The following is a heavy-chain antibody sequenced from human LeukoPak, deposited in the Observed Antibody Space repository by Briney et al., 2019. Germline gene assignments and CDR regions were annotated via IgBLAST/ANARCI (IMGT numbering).Heavy chain of an antibody. J-gene: IGHJ4*02. V-gene: IGHV1-2*02. CDR2: MNPSSGGT. CDR3: ARQGSKSSGWYPVDD. Sequence: ASAKVPCKTSGYTFTAYYIQWLRQAPGQGLEWMGWMNPSSGGTKYAQTLQGRVILTRDTSISTAYLELSSLTSDDTDVYFCARQGSKSSGWYPVDDWGQGTLVSVSS. D-gene: IGHD6-19*01. CDR1: GYTFTAYY.